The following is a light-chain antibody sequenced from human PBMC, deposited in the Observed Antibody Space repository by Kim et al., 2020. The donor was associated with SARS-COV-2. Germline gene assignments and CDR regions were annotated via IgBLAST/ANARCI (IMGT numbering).Light chain of an antibody. J-gene: IGKJ2*01. V-gene: IGKV3-20*01. CDR2: GAS. CDR1: QSVRGRY. CDR3: QQYSSAPDN. Sequence: LSPGERDTLSCRASQSVRGRYLAWYQQKPGQAPRLLIYGASNRATGIPDRFSGIGSGTDFTLTISRLEPEDFAVYYCQQYSSAPDNFGQGTKLEIK.